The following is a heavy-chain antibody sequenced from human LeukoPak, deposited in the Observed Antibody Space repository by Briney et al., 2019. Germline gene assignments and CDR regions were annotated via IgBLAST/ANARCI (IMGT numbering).Heavy chain of an antibody. D-gene: IGHD3-22*01. J-gene: IGHJ4*02. Sequence: SETLSLTCTVSGGSISSGGYYWSWIRQHPGKGLEWIGYIYYSGSTYYNPSLKSRVTISVDTSKNQFSLKLSSVTAADTAVYYCARPYDSSGYLDYWGQGTLVTVSS. CDR2: IYYSGST. V-gene: IGHV4-31*03. CDR3: ARPYDSSGYLDY. CDR1: GGSISSGGYY.